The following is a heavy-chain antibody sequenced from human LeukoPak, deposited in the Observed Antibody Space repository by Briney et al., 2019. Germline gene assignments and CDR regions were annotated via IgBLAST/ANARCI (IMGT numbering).Heavy chain of an antibody. J-gene: IGHJ6*03. V-gene: IGHV1-18*01. Sequence: GASVKVSCKASGYTFTSYGISWVRQAPGQGLEWMGWISAYNGNTNYAQKLQGRVTMTTDTSTSTAYMELRSLRSDDTAVYYCARAQWELLDYYYYYMDVWGKRTTVTVSS. CDR2: ISAYNGNT. CDR3: ARAQWELLDYYYYYMDV. CDR1: GYTFTSYG. D-gene: IGHD1-26*01.